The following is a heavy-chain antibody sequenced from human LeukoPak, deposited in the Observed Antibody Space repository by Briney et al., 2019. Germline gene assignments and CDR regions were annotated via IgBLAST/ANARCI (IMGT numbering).Heavy chain of an antibody. Sequence: ASVTVSCKASGYTFISYGITWVRQASGQGLEWMGWISAYNGNTNYAQNLQGRVTMTTDTSTSTAYMELRSLTSDDTAVYFCATSYHYDSSGYPNYFDYWGQGTLVTVSS. CDR2: ISAYNGNT. J-gene: IGHJ4*02. CDR3: ATSYHYDSSGYPNYFDY. D-gene: IGHD3-22*01. CDR1: GYTFISYG. V-gene: IGHV1-18*01.